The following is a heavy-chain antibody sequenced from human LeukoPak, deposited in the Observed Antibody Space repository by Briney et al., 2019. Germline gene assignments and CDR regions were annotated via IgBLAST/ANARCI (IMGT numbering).Heavy chain of an antibody. Sequence: SETLSLTCAVYGGSFSGYYWSWIRQPPGKGLEWIGEINHSGSTNYNPSLKSRVTISVDTSKNQFSLKLSSVTAADTAVYYCARFETLLYVNYWGQGTLVTVSS. V-gene: IGHV4-34*01. CDR1: GGSFSGYY. D-gene: IGHD2-15*01. J-gene: IGHJ4*02. CDR2: INHSGST. CDR3: ARFETLLYVNY.